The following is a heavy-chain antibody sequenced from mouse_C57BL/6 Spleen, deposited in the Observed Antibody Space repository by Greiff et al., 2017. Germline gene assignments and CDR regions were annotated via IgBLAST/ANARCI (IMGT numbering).Heavy chain of an antibody. Sequence: VQLQQSGAELVKPGASVKLSCTASGFNINDYYMHWVKQRTEQGLEWIGRIDPEDGDTKYAPKFQGKATITADTSSNTACLQLSSLTSENTAVYYCAREDYGSSYAWFAYWGQGTLVTVSA. D-gene: IGHD1-1*01. V-gene: IGHV14-2*01. CDR1: GFNINDYY. CDR3: AREDYGSSYAWFAY. CDR2: IDPEDGDT. J-gene: IGHJ3*01.